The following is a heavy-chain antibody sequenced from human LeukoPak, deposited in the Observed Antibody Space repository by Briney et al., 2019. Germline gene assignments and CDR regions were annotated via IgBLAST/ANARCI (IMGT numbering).Heavy chain of an antibody. V-gene: IGHV3-23*01. CDR1: GFTFSSSA. CDR3: AREKLGWPDY. J-gene: IGHJ4*02. Sequence: GGSLRLSCVASGFTFSSSALTWVRQVPGKGLEWVSHISGSGERTYYADSVRGRFTSSRDNSKNTLYLQMNSLRAEDTAVYYCAREKLGWPDYWGQGTLVTVSS. D-gene: IGHD5-24*01. CDR2: ISGSGERT.